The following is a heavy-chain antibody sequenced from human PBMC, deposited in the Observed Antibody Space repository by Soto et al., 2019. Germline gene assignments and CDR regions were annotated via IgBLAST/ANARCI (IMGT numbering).Heavy chain of an antibody. CDR3: AHTVAPKISDY. CDR1: GFTFSTYN. V-gene: IGHV3-48*04. D-gene: IGHD4-17*01. J-gene: IGHJ4*02. CDR2: ITSSSSTM. Sequence: GGSLRLSCAASGFTFSTYNMNWIRQAPGKGLEWVSYITSSSSTMYYADSVKGRFTITKDTSKNQVVLTMTNMDPVDTAPYYCAHTVAPKISDYWGQGTQVTVSS.